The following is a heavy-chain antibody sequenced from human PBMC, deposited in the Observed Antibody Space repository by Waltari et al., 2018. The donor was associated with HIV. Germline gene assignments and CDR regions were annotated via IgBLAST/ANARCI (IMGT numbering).Heavy chain of an antibody. D-gene: IGHD2-21*01. CDR1: GFNFPAYG. CDR2: IRSQSYGGTS. Sequence: DVSLVDWGGQFVQTGQSLTLAWWTSGFNFPAYGMSWVRQAPGQGLEGSALIRSQSYGGTSSYGASMKGRFVISRDASKMDLHLFMRGLNGADTGVYYCVRHSDQLWDPAALDLWGPGPQVNVAS. V-gene: IGHV3-49*04. CDR3: VRHSDQLWDPAALDL. J-gene: IGHJ4*02.